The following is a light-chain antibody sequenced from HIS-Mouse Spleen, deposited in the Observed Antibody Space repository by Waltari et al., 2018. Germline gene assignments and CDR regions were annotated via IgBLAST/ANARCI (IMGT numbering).Light chain of an antibody. CDR1: VLAKKY. CDR3: YSAADNNVV. Sequence: SYELTQPSSVSVSTGQTARITCSGYVLAKKYARWFQQKPGQAPVLVIYKDSERPSGIPERFSGSSSGTTVTLTISGAQVEDEADYYCYSAADNNVVFGGGTKLTVL. J-gene: IGLJ2*01. CDR2: KDS. V-gene: IGLV3-27*01.